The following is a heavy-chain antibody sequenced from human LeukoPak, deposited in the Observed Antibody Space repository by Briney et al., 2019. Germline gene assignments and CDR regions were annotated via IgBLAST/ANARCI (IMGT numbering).Heavy chain of an antibody. J-gene: IGHJ4*02. Sequence: ASVKVSCEASGYTFTGYYMHWVRQAPGQGLEWMGWINPNSGGTNYAQKFQGRVTMTRDTSISTAYMELSRLRSDDTAVYYCAREGMYYFDSSGYNYWGQGTLVTVSS. CDR2: INPNSGGT. V-gene: IGHV1-2*02. CDR3: AREGMYYFDSSGYNY. D-gene: IGHD3-22*01. CDR1: GYTFTGYY.